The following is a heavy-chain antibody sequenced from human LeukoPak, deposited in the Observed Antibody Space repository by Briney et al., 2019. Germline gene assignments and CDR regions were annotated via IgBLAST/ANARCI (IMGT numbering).Heavy chain of an antibody. D-gene: IGHD3-3*01. CDR1: GGSISSSSYY. J-gene: IGHJ4*02. Sequence: PSETPSLTCTVSGGSISSSSYYWGWIRQPPGKGLEWIGSIYYSGSTYYNPSLKSRVTISVDTSKNQFSLKLSSVTAADTAVYYCARGYDFWSGYYHLNFDYWGQGTLVTVSS. CDR2: IYYSGST. CDR3: ARGYDFWSGYYHLNFDY. V-gene: IGHV4-39*01.